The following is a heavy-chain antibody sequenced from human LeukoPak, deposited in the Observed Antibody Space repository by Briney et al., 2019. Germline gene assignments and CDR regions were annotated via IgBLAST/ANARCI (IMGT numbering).Heavy chain of an antibody. CDR1: GGSISSYY. Sequence: KPSETLSLTCTVSGGSISSYYWSWIRQPPGKGLKWIGYISYSGSPKYNPSLTSRVTISVDTSKNQFSLKQNSVTAADTAVYYCARSERYYMGDAEFWGQGALVIVS. CDR2: ISYSGSP. D-gene: IGHD3-16*01. CDR3: ARSERYYMGDAEF. J-gene: IGHJ4*02. V-gene: IGHV4-59*01.